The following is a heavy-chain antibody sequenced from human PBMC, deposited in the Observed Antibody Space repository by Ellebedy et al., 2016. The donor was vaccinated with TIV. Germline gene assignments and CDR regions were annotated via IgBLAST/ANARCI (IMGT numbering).Heavy chain of an antibody. V-gene: IGHV4-31*11. CDR3: ARDEATVDAFDI. Sequence: SETLSLTXAVSGGSISSGDPSWNWIRQPPGKGLEWIGNIYYSGSTYYNPSLKSRVTISVDTSKNQFSLKLSSVTAADTAVYYCARDEATVDAFDIWGQGTMVTVSS. D-gene: IGHD4-17*01. CDR1: GGSISSGDPS. CDR2: IYYSGST. J-gene: IGHJ3*02.